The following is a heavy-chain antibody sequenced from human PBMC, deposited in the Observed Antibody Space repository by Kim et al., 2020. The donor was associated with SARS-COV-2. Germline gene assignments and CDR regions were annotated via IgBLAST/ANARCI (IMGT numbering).Heavy chain of an antibody. D-gene: IGHD3-22*01. V-gene: IGHV3-23*03. CDR3: ARGDYYDNSGSVTPLY. CDR2: IYGGDTRT. Sequence: GGSLRLSCAASGFTFNSYAMNWVRQAPGKGLEWVAVIYGGDTRTFYADSVKGRFTISRDNSKNTLFLQMDSLRGDDTAVYYCARGDYYDNSGSVTPLYWGQGPLVTGSS. CDR1: GFTFNSYA. J-gene: IGHJ4*02.